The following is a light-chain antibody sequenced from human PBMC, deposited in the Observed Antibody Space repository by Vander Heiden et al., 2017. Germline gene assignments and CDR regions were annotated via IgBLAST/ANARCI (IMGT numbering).Light chain of an antibody. J-gene: IGLJ1*01. CDR2: EVR. CDR3: SSYTSSSLYV. CDR1: SSDVGRYNY. Sequence: QSALTQPASVSGSPAQSITTSCTGTSSDVGRYNYVSWYQQHPGKAPKLLIYEVRNRPSGVSNRFSGSKSGSTASLTISGLQAEDDADYYCSSYTSSSLYVFGTGTKVTVL. V-gene: IGLV2-14*01.